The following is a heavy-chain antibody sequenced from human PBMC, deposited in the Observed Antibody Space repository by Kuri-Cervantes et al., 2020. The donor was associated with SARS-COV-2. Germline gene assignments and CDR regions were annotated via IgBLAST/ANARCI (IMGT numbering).Heavy chain of an antibody. CDR1: GASIRSYY. D-gene: IGHD3-3*01. CDR3: ARDRREITIFGAIYYGMDV. CDR2: IYTSGST. Sequence: SETLSLTCTVSGASIRSYYWSWIRQPAGKGLEWIGRIYTSGSTNYNPSLKSRVTISVDTSKNQFSLKLSSVTAADTAVYYCARDRREITIFGAIYYGMDVWGQGTTVTVSS. V-gene: IGHV4-4*07. J-gene: IGHJ6*02.